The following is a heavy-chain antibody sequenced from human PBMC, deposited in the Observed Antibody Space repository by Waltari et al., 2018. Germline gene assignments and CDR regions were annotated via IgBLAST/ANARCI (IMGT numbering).Heavy chain of an antibody. V-gene: IGHV3-74*01. J-gene: IGHJ5*02. CDR1: GFTLRNSW. Sequence: VQVVESGGALVQPGGPLRLSCAASGFTLRNSWMHWVRLDPGKGLLWVSNIKTDGSFTNYADSVKGRFTISRDNAKNTLYLQMRNLRAEDTALYDCAQFSPPYRWGQGTLVSVSS. CDR3: AQFSPPYR. CDR2: IKTDGSFT.